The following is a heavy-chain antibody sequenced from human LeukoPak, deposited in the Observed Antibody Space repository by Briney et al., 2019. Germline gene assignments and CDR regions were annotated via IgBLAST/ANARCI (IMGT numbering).Heavy chain of an antibody. CDR2: IYHSGST. D-gene: IGHD6-19*01. CDR1: GGSISDFY. CDR3: ARRVGWPTTTYYYMDV. Sequence: PSETLSLTCSVSGGSISDFYWSWIRQSPGKGLQYIGYIYHSGSTNYNPSLKSRVTLSLDTSKNTFSLKMTSVSAADTAVYYCARRVGWPTTTYYYMDVWGKGTTVTIS. V-gene: IGHV4-59*01. J-gene: IGHJ6*03.